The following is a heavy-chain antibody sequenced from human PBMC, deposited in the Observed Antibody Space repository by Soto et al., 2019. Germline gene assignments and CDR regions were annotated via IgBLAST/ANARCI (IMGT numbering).Heavy chain of an antibody. V-gene: IGHV5-10-1*01. Sequence: GDSLKISCKGSGYSFTSYWISWVRQIPVKGLQWIDRIDPSDSCTNYSQAVQGHLSISADKSISTACLQWSTLEASDTAMSYCARHHCSSTSCYLGIDVWGQGTTVT. D-gene: IGHD2-2*01. CDR1: GYSFTSYW. CDR3: ARHHCSSTSCYLGIDV. CDR2: IDPSDSCT. J-gene: IGHJ6*02.